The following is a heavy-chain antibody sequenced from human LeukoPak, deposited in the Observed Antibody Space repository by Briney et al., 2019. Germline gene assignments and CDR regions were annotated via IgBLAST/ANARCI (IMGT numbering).Heavy chain of an antibody. J-gene: IGHJ4*02. CDR3: ARDSSGWYYFNY. CDR1: GFTFSSYA. CDR2: ISYDGSNK. Sequence: PGGSLRLSCAASGFTFSSYAMHWVRQAPGKGLEWVAVISYDGSNKYYADSVRGRFTISRDNSKNTLYLQMNSLRAEDTAVYYWARDSSGWYYFNYGGQEPLVPVPS. V-gene: IGHV3-30*04. D-gene: IGHD6-19*01.